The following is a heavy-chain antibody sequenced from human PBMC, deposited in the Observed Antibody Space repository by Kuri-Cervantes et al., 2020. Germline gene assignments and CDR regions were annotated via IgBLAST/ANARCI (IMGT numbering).Heavy chain of an antibody. CDR2: IRYDGSNK. Sequence: GESLKISCAASGFTFSSYGMHWVRQAPGKGLEWVAFIRYDGSNKYYADSVKGRFTISRDNSKNTLYLQMNSLRAEDTAVYYCAKDRSTFNIEDAFDIWGQGTMVTVSS. V-gene: IGHV3-30*02. J-gene: IGHJ3*02. CDR3: AKDRSTFNIEDAFDI. D-gene: IGHD3-16*01. CDR1: GFTFSSYG.